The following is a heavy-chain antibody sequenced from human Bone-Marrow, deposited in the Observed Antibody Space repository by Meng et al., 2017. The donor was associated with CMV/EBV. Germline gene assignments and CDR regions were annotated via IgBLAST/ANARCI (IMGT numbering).Heavy chain of an antibody. CDR2: IYYSGSS. D-gene: IGHD3-16*01. CDR1: GGSISSSNYY. CDR3: ARFSYWGDPFDI. V-gene: IGHV4-39*06. J-gene: IGHJ3*02. Sequence: SETLSLTCTVSGGSISSSNYYWGWIRQPPGKGLEWIGSIYYSGSSYYNPSLKSRVIILVDTSKNQFTLRLSSGTAADTAVYYCARFSYWGDPFDIWGQGTVVTVSS.